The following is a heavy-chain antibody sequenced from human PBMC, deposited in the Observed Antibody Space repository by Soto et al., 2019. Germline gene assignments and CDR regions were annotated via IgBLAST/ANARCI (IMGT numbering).Heavy chain of an antibody. D-gene: IGHD3-10*01. V-gene: IGHV1-46*04. Sequence: ASVKVSCKPSGYTFINYYIHWVRQAPGQGLEWIGIIDPSDGNTGYAQNLQGRVTMTRDTSISTAYMELTSLTSADTALYYCARVTAGSSDFDYWGQGTLVNVSS. CDR1: GYTFINYY. J-gene: IGHJ4*02. CDR3: ARVTAGSSDFDY. CDR2: IDPSDGNT.